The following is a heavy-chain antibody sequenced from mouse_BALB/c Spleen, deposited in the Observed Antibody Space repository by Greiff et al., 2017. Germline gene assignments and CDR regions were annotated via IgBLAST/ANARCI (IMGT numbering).Heavy chain of an antibody. V-gene: IGHV14-3*02. D-gene: IGHD2-4*01. CDR3: ARGLRREDAMDY. J-gene: IGHJ4*01. Sequence: DVQLQESGAELVKPGASVKLSCTASGFNIKDTYMHWVKQRPEQGLEWIGRIDPANGNTKYDPKFQGKATITADTSSNTAYLQLSSLTSEDTAVYYCARGLRREDAMDYWGQGTSVTVSS. CDR1: GFNIKDTY. CDR2: IDPANGNT.